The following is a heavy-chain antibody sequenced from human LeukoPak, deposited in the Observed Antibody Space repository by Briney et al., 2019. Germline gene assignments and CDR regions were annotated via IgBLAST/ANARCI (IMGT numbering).Heavy chain of an antibody. D-gene: IGHD2-2*01. CDR1: GGTFSSYA. Sequence: ASVKVSCKASGGTFSSYAISWVRQAPGQGLEWMGWMNPNSGNTGYAQKFQGRVTMTRNTSISTAYMELSSLRSEDTAVYYCARGGVVPAPVLFDPWGQGTLVTVSS. V-gene: IGHV1-8*02. CDR2: MNPNSGNT. CDR3: ARGGVVPAPVLFDP. J-gene: IGHJ5*02.